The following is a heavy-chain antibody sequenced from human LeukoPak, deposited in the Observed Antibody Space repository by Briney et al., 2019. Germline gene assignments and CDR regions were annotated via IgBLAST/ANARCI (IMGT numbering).Heavy chain of an antibody. Sequence: SQTVSLTCAISGDSVSSNSAAWNWIRQSPSRGLEGLGRTYYRSKWYNDYAVSVKSRITINPDTSKNQFSLQLNSVTPEDTAVYYCARVGYSSVWTPFAMDVWGQGTTVTVSS. V-gene: IGHV6-1*01. CDR1: GDSVSSNSAA. D-gene: IGHD6-19*01. J-gene: IGHJ6*02. CDR2: TYYRSKWYN. CDR3: ARVGYSSVWTPFAMDV.